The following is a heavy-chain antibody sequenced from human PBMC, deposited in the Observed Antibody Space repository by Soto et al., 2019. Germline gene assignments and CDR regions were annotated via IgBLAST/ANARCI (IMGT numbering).Heavy chain of an antibody. CDR2: INHSGST. V-gene: IGHV4-34*01. CDR3: AREEGMTTVTRDAFDI. Sequence: SETLSLTCAVYGGSFSCYYWSWIRQPPGKGLEWIGEINHSGSTNYNPSLKSRVTISVDTSKNQFSLKLSSVTAADTAVYYCAREEGMTTVTRDAFDIWGQGTMVTVSS. CDR1: GGSFSCYY. J-gene: IGHJ3*02. D-gene: IGHD4-17*01.